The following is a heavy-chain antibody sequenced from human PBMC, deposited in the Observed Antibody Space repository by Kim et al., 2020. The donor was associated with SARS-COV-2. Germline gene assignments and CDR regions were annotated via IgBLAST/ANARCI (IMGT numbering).Heavy chain of an antibody. D-gene: IGHD6-25*01. J-gene: IGHJ5*02. CDR1: GGSISSYY. CDR3: ARWAAWFDP. Sequence: SETLSLTCTVSGGSISSYYWSWIRQPPGKGLEWIGYIYYSGSTNYNPSLKSRVTISVDTSKNQFSLKLSSVTAAVTAVYYCARWAAWFDPWGQGTLVTVSS. CDR2: IYYSGST. V-gene: IGHV4-59*13.